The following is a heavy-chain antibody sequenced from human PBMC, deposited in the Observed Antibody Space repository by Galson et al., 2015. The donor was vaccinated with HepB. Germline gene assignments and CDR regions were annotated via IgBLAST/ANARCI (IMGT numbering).Heavy chain of an antibody. CDR1: GYSSTTYW. CDR3: ARHLYWGLGYYDYIDV. CDR2: IYPGDSDT. D-gene: IGHD7-27*01. J-gene: IGHJ6*03. Sequence: QSGAEVKKPGESLKISCKGSGYSSTTYWIGWVRQMPGKGLEWMGIIYPGDSDTRYSPSFQGQVTISADKSITTAYLQWSSLKASDTAIYYCARHLYWGLGYYDYIDVWGKGTTVTVSS. V-gene: IGHV5-51*01.